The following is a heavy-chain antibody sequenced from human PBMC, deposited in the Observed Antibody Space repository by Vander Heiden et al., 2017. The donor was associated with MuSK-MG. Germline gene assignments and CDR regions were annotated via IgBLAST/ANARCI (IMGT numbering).Heavy chain of an antibody. CDR2: IYHSGST. Sequence: QVQLQESGPGLVKPSETLSLTCAVPGYPISRGYYWGWIRQPPGKGLEWIGSIYHSGSTYYNPSLKSRVTISVDTSKNQFSLKLSSVTAADTAVYYCARRRYSSSWPFDYWGQGTLVTVSS. CDR1: GYPISRGYY. CDR3: ARRRYSSSWPFDY. V-gene: IGHV4-38-2*01. D-gene: IGHD6-13*01. J-gene: IGHJ4*02.